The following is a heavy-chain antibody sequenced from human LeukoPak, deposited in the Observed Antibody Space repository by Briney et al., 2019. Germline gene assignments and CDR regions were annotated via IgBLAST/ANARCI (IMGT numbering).Heavy chain of an antibody. CDR3: AKGKRPFFTVIDY. D-gene: IGHD1-1*01. CDR1: GFTFSSYG. Sequence: SGGSLRLSCAASGFTFSSYGMHWVRQAPGKGLEWVAFIRYDGSNKYYADSVKGRFTISRDNSKNTLYLQMNSLRAEDTAVYYCAKGKRPFFTVIDYWGQGTLVTVSS. J-gene: IGHJ4*02. V-gene: IGHV3-30*02. CDR2: IRYDGSNK.